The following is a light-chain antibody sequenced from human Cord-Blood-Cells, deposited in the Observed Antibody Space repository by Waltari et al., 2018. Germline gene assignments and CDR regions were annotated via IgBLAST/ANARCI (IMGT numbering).Light chain of an antibody. V-gene: IGLV2-23*01. Sequence: QSALTQPASVSGSPGQSITISCTGTSSDVGSYNLVSWYQQHPGKAPKLMIYEGSKRPSGVPNLFSGSKSGNTASLTISGLQAEDEADYYCCSYAGSSTFVFGTGTKVTVL. CDR1: SSDVGSYNL. CDR3: CSYAGSSTFV. J-gene: IGLJ1*01. CDR2: EGS.